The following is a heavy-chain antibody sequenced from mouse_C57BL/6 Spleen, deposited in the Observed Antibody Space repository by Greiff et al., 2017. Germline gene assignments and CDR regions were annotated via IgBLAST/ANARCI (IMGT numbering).Heavy chain of an antibody. J-gene: IGHJ4*01. Sequence: EVQLVESGGGLVQPGGSLSLSCAASGFTFTDYYMSWVRQPPGKALEWLGFIRNKANGYTTEYSASVKGRFTISRDNSQSILYLQMNALRAEDSATYYCARSPTYGYNEDYAMDYWGQGTSVTVSS. CDR3: ARSPTYGYNEDYAMDY. V-gene: IGHV7-3*01. CDR2: IRNKANGYTT. CDR1: GFTFTDYY. D-gene: IGHD2-2*01.